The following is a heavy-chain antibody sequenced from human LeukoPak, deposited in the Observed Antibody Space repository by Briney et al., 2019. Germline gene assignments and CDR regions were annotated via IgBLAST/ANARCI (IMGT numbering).Heavy chain of an antibody. V-gene: IGHV4-59*01. J-gene: IGHJ5*02. CDR3: AAYYYGSGSYYNPNWFDP. D-gene: IGHD3-10*01. CDR2: IYYSGST. CDR1: GGSLSSYY. Sequence: PSETLSLTCTVSGGSLSSYYWSWIRQPPGKGLEWIGYIYYSGSTNYNPSLKSRVTISVDTSKNQFSLKLSSVTAADTAVYYCAAYYYGSGSYYNPNWFDPWGQGTLVTVSS.